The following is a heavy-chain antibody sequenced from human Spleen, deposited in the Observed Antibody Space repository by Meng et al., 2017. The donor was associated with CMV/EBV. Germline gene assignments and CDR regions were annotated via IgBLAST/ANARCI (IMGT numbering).Heavy chain of an antibody. J-gene: IGHJ4*02. Sequence: GGSLRLSCAASGFTFSNFDMHWVRQAPGTGLEWVSAISSTGDNEYYADSVKGRVTTSRDNSKSTLYLQLNSLRPEDTAVYYCARRWVDASGWHYWDYFDYWGQGALVTVSS. CDR3: ARRWVDASGWHYWDYFDY. V-gene: IGHV3-30-3*01. D-gene: IGHD6-19*01. CDR1: GFTFSNFD. CDR2: ISSTGDNE.